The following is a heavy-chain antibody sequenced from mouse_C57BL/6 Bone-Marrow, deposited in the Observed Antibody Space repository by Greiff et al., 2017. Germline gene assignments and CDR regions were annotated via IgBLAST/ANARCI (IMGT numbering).Heavy chain of an antibody. CDR3: TRFYYDYDYWYFDV. Sequence: DVKLQESGEGLVKPGGSLKLSCAASGFTFSSYAMSWVRQTPEKRLEWVAYISSGGDYIYYADTVKGRFTISRDNARNTLYLQMSSLKSEDTAMYYCTRFYYDYDYWYFDVWGTGTTVTVSS. J-gene: IGHJ1*03. CDR2: ISSGGDYI. V-gene: IGHV5-9-1*02. CDR1: GFTFSSYA. D-gene: IGHD2-4*01.